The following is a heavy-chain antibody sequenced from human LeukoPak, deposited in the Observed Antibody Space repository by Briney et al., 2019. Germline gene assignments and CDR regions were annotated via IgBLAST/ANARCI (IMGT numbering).Heavy chain of an antibody. Sequence: SETLSLTCTVSGGSISSYYWSWIRQPPGKGLEWIGYIYYSGSTNYNPSLKSRVTISVDTSKNQFSLKLSSVTAADTAVYYCASSSVTKVPKPDWSYWGQGTLVTVSS. V-gene: IGHV4-59*01. D-gene: IGHD4-17*01. CDR3: ASSSVTKVPKPDWSY. J-gene: IGHJ4*02. CDR1: GGSISSYY. CDR2: IYYSGST.